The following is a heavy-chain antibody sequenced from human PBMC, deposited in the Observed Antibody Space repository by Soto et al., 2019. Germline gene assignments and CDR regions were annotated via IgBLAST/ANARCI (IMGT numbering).Heavy chain of an antibody. D-gene: IGHD3-3*01. CDR1: GFTFSSYA. V-gene: IGHV3-23*01. Sequence: GGSLRLSCAASGFTFSSYAMSWVRQAPGKGLEWVSAISGSGGSTYYADSVKGRFTISRDNSKNTLYLQMNSLRAEDTAVYYCAKDSGAYDFWSGDFNYFDYWGQGTLVTVSS. CDR2: ISGSGGST. J-gene: IGHJ4*02. CDR3: AKDSGAYDFWSGDFNYFDY.